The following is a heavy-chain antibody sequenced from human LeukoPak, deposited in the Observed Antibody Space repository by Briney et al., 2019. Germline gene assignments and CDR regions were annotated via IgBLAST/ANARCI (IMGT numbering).Heavy chain of an antibody. V-gene: IGHV3-13*01. D-gene: IGHD3-3*01. CDR1: GFTFSSYD. J-gene: IGHJ6*02. CDR3: ARGRFFWSIDYGMDV. Sequence: GGSLRLSCAASGFTFSSYDMHWVRHATGKGLEWVSAIGTAGDTYYPGSVKGRFTISRENAKNSLYLQMNSLRAGDTAVYYCARGRFFWSIDYGMDVWGQGTTVTVSS. CDR2: IGTAGDT.